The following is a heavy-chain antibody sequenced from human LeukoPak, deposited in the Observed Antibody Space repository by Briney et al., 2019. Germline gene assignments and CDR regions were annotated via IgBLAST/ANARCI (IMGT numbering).Heavy chain of an antibody. D-gene: IGHD6-13*01. CDR3: HIKRRAAAAFDY. V-gene: IGHV3-66*01. Sequence: PGGSLRLSCAASGFTVSSNYMSWVRQAPGKGLEWVSVIYSGGSTYYADSVKGRFTISRDNSKNTLYLQMNSLRAEDTAVYYCHIKRRAAAAFDYWGQGTLVTVSS. J-gene: IGHJ4*02. CDR2: IYSGGST. CDR1: GFTVSSNY.